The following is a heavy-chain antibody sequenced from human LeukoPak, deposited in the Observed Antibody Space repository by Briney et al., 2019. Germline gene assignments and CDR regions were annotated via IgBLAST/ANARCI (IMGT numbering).Heavy chain of an antibody. CDR2: MNPNSGGT. CDR3: VRDRTGWFGEFDY. CDR1: GHTFTGYY. Sequence: ASVKVSCKASGHTFTGYYIHWVRQAPGQGLEWKGWMNPNSGGTHYAQKFQGRVTMTRDTSINIGYMELSRLRSDDTAVYYCVRDRTGWFGEFDYWGQGTLVTVSS. D-gene: IGHD3-10*01. V-gene: IGHV1-2*02. J-gene: IGHJ4*02.